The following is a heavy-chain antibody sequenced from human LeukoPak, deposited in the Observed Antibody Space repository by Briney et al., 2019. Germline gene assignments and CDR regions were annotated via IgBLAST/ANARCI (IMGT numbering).Heavy chain of an antibody. D-gene: IGHD3-3*01. CDR2: IYYSGST. J-gene: IGHJ3*02. Sequence: SETLSLTCTVSGGSISSSCYYWGWIRQPPGKGLEWFGSIYYSGSTYYNPSLKSRVTISVDTSKNQFSLKLSSVTAADTAVYYCARLSRHYDFWSGYSNDAFDIWGQGTMVTVSS. V-gene: IGHV4-39*01. CDR1: GGSISSSCYY. CDR3: ARLSRHYDFWSGYSNDAFDI.